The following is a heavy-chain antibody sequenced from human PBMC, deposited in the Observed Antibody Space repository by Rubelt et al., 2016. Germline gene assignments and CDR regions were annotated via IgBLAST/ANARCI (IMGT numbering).Heavy chain of an antibody. CDR3: AKDRVRDGYSGYDVAIFDY. Sequence: QVQLVESGGGVVQPGRSLRLSCAASGFTFSSYGMHWVRQAPGKGLEWVAVISYDGSNKYYADSVKGRFTIARDNSKNTLYLQMNSLRAEDTAVYYCAKDRVRDGYSGYDVAIFDYWGQGTLVTVSS. CDR2: ISYDGSNK. J-gene: IGHJ4*02. V-gene: IGHV3-30*18. D-gene: IGHD5-12*01. CDR1: GFTFSSYG.